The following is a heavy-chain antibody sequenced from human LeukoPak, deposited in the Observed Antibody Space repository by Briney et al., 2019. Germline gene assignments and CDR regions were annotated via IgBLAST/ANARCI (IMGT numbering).Heavy chain of an antibody. CDR2: INPNSGGT. V-gene: IGHV1-2*02. CDR3: AVTRRYYDSSGYYNWFDP. J-gene: IGHJ5*02. CDR1: GYTFTGYY. Sequence: ASVKVSCKASGYTFTGYYMRWVRQAPGQGLEWMGWINPNSGGTNYAQKFQGRVTMTRDTSISTAYMELSRLRSDDTAVYYCAVTRRYYDSSGYYNWFDPWGQGTLVTVSS. D-gene: IGHD3-22*01.